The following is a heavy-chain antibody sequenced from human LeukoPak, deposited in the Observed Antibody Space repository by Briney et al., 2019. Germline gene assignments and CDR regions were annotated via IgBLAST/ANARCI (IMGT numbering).Heavy chain of an antibody. Sequence: GGSLRLSCAASEFTFTNYAMSWVRQAPGKGLEWVSFITSSSNSIYYADSLKGRFTISRDNAKNSLYLQMNSLRAEDTAVYYCARDMEGGSGSVGYWGQGTLVTVSS. J-gene: IGHJ4*02. V-gene: IGHV3-21*01. CDR2: ITSSSNSI. CDR1: EFTFTNYA. D-gene: IGHD2-15*01. CDR3: ARDMEGGSGSVGY.